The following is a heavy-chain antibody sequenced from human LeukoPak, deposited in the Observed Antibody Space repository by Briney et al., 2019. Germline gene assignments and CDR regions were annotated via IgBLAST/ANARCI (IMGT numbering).Heavy chain of an antibody. CDR2: IRGTTSDI. J-gene: IGHJ4*02. CDR3: ARGVKLSYDSSGYSLDY. Sequence: PGGSLRLSCAASGFTFSSYTMNWVRQAPGKGLEWVSFIRGTTSDISYADSVKGRFTISSDNSKNTLYLQMNSLRAEDTAVYYCARGVKLSYDSSGYSLDYWGQGTLVTVSS. CDR1: GFTFSSYT. V-gene: IGHV3-21*05. D-gene: IGHD3-22*01.